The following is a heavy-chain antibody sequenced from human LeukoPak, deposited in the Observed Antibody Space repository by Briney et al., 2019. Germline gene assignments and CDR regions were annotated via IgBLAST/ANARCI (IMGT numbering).Heavy chain of an antibody. CDR2: VSGSGSST. CDR1: GFTFSSYV. Sequence: GGSLRLSCAASGFTFSSYVMNWVRQAPGKGLEWVSAVSGSGSSTYYADSVKGRFTISRDNSKNTLYLQMNSLRAEDTAVYHCAKGVSAVVPHALDSWGQGTLVTVST. D-gene: IGHD2-15*01. CDR3: AKGVSAVVPHALDS. V-gene: IGHV3-23*01. J-gene: IGHJ4*02.